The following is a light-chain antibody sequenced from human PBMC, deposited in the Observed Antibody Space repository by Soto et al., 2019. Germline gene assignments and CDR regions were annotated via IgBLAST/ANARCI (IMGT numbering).Light chain of an antibody. J-gene: IGKJ1*01. Sequence: DIQMTQSPSTLSASVGDRVTITCRASQSIRNWLAWYQDKPGKAPKLLIYGASSLESGVPSRFSGSGSGTEFTLTIGGMQPDDFATYYCQHYNALPWPFGQGTKLDIK. CDR2: GAS. V-gene: IGKV1-5*01. CDR3: QHYNALPWP. CDR1: QSIRNW.